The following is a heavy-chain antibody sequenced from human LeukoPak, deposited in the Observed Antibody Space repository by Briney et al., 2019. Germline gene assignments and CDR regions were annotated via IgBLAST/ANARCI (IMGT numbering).Heavy chain of an antibody. V-gene: IGHV4-61*02. J-gene: IGHJ3*01. CDR1: GGSISSGSYY. D-gene: IGHD6-19*01. CDR2: IHTSGST. CDR3: ARHLQWLVRDAFDL. Sequence: SQTLSLTCTVSGGSISSGSYYWSWIRQPAGKGLEWIGRIHTSGSTNYNPSLKSRVTISVDTSENQFSLKLSSVTAADTAVYYCARHLQWLVRDAFDLWGQGTMVTVS.